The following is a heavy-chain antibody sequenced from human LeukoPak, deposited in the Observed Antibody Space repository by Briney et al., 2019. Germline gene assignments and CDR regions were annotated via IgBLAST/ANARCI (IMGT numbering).Heavy chain of an antibody. CDR2: ISAGGDYT. V-gene: IGHV3-23*01. D-gene: IGHD1-7*01. CDR3: AKDRVWNSLDS. J-gene: IGHJ4*02. CDR1: GFMFNKFA. Sequence: GGSLRLSCAASGFMFNKFAMSWVRQAPGKGLKWVSGISAGGDYTYHADSVKGRFTISRDNAKNTLYLQMNSLKNDDTAVYYCAKDRVWNSLDSWGQGTLVTVSS.